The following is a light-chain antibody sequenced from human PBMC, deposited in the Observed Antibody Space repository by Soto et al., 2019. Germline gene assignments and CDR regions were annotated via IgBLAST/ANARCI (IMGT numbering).Light chain of an antibody. Sequence: EIVLTQSPGTLSLSPGERATLSCRASQSVNSNYLAWYLRKPGQAPRLLIYGASNRATDIPYRFSASGSGTDFTLTITRLEAEDFAVYYCQQYDSTPPTFGQGTKVE. CDR1: QSVNSNY. CDR2: GAS. CDR3: QQYDSTPPT. V-gene: IGKV3-20*01. J-gene: IGKJ1*01.